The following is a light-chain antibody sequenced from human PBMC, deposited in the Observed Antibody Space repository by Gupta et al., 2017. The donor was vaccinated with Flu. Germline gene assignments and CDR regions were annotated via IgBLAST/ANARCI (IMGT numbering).Light chain of an antibody. V-gene: IGKV3-15*01. CDR3: QQYKYYLSYI. CDR1: QSVSSN. CDR2: GDS. Sequence: EIVMTQSPATLSVSPGERATLSCRASQSVSSNLAWYQQKPGQAPRRLIYGDSTRDTDIQARFSGSGYGTEFTLTISSRQLEDFAVYLCQQYKYYLSYIVGQGTKLEIK. J-gene: IGKJ2*01.